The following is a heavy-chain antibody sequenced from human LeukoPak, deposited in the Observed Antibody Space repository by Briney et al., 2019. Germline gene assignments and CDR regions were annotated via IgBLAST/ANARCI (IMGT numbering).Heavy chain of an antibody. J-gene: IGHJ4*02. CDR3: ARDPYGSTYFDY. CDR1: GGSISSGGHY. V-gene: IGHV4-31*03. Sequence: SQTLSLTCSVSGGSISSGGHYWGWVRQLPGKGLEWIGYTYYGGTTYYNPSLKSRVFISVGTSKNLFSLKLSSVTAADTAVYYCARDPYGSTYFDYWGQGTPITVSS. CDR2: TYYGGTT. D-gene: IGHD4-17*01.